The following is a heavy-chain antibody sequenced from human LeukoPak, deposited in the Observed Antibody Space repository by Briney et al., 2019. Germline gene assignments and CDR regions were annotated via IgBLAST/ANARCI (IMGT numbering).Heavy chain of an antibody. CDR3: AKIHSSGYYSLVYGLDV. D-gene: IGHD3-22*01. CDR1: GFTFSSYA. CDR2: ISHDGSNK. V-gene: IGHV3-30-3*02. Sequence: SGRSLRLSCAASGFTFSSYAMHWVRQAPGKGLEWVALISHDGSNKYYGDSVKGRFTISRDNSNNTLYLQMNSLRAEDTAVYYCAKIHSSGYYSLVYGLDVWGQGTTVTVS. J-gene: IGHJ6*02.